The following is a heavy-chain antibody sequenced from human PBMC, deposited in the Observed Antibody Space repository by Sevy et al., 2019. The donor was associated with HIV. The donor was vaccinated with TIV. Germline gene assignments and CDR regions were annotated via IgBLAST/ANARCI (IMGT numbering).Heavy chain of an antibody. Sequence: GGSLRLSCAASGFTVSSNYMSWVRQAPGKGLEWVSVIYRGGSTYYADSVKGRFTISRDNSKNTLYLQMNSLRAEDTAVYYCASALYDILTGYRDAFDIWGQGTMVTVSS. CDR1: GFTVSSNY. CDR3: ASALYDILTGYRDAFDI. D-gene: IGHD3-9*01. J-gene: IGHJ3*02. CDR2: IYRGGST. V-gene: IGHV3-53*01.